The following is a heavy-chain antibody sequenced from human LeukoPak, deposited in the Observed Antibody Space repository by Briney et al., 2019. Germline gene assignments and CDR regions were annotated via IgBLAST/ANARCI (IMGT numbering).Heavy chain of an antibody. CDR3: ASPLTIYGDYGY. J-gene: IGHJ1*01. D-gene: IGHD4-17*01. V-gene: IGHV4-39*01. CDR2: IYHSGST. Sequence: SETLSLTCTVSGGSISSTDYYWGWIRQPPGKGLEWIGSIYHSGSTYYNPSLKSRVSMSVDTSKNQFSLQLRTLTAADTAVYYCASPLTIYGDYGYWGQAPWSPSRQ. CDR1: GGSISSTDYY.